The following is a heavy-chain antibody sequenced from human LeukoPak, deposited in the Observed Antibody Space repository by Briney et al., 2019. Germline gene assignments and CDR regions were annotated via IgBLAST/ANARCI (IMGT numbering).Heavy chain of an antibody. V-gene: IGHV3-23*01. CDR2: ISGSGGST. J-gene: IGHJ5*02. CDR1: GFTFSSYA. Sequence: GGSLRLSCAASGFTFSSYAMSWVRQAPGKGLGWVSAISGSGGSTYYADSVKGRFTISRDNSKNTLYLQMNSLRAEDTAVYYCAKDRSIAAAGYNWFDPWGQGTLVTVSS. D-gene: IGHD6-13*01. CDR3: AKDRSIAAAGYNWFDP.